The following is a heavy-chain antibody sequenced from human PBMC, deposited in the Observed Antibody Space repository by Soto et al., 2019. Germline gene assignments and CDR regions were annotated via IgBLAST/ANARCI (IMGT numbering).Heavy chain of an antibody. CDR3: ARGGWLRTWDLDY. CDR1: GGTFNSYA. CDR2: IIPMFGTA. J-gene: IGHJ4*02. Sequence: QVQLVQSGAEVKKPGSSVKVSCKASGGTFNSYAISWVRQAPGQGLEWMGGIIPMFGTANYAQNFQGRVTXTXDXXTSTAYMELSSLRSEDTAVYYCARGGWLRTWDLDYWGQGTLVTVSS. D-gene: IGHD5-12*01. V-gene: IGHV1-69*05.